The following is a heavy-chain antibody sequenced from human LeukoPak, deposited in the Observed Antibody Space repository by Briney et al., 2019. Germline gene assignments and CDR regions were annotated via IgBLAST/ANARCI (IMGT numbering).Heavy chain of an antibody. CDR3: TTEWGE. J-gene: IGHJ4*02. CDR2: IKSKTGGGTT. D-gene: IGHD3-16*01. CDR1: GFTFSNAW. Sequence: GGSLRLSCAASGFTFSNAWMSWVRQAPGKGLEWVGRIKSKTGGGTTDYAAPVKGRFTISRDDSKNTLYLQMNSLKTEDTAVYYCTTEWGEWGQGTLVTVSS. V-gene: IGHV3-15*01.